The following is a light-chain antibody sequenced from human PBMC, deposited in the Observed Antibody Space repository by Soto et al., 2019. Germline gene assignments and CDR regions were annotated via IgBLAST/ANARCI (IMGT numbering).Light chain of an antibody. Sequence: AIQLTQSPSSLSASVGDRVTITCRASQGISSALAWYQQKPGKAPKLLIYDASSLESGVPSRFSGSGSGTDFTLTISSLQPEDFATYSCQQFNSYPPLFGGGTKVEIK. V-gene: IGKV1-13*02. CDR2: DAS. J-gene: IGKJ4*01. CDR3: QQFNSYPPL. CDR1: QGISSA.